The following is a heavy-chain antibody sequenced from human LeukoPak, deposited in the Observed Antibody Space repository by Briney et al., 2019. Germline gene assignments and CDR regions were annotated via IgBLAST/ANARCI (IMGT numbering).Heavy chain of an antibody. D-gene: IGHD6-13*01. Sequence: PGGSLRLSCAASGFTFSSYWMSWVHQAPGKGLEWVANIKQDGSEKYYVDSVKGRFTISRDNAKNSLYLQMNSLRAEDTAVYYCARDRTGQQLISRKQYYYMDVWGKGTTVTISS. CDR3: ARDRTGQQLISRKQYYYMDV. V-gene: IGHV3-7*01. CDR2: IKQDGSEK. CDR1: GFTFSSYW. J-gene: IGHJ6*03.